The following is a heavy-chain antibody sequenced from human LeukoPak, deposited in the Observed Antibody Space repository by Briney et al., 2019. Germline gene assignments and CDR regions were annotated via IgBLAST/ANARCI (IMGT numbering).Heavy chain of an antibody. CDR2: IRYDGTNE. J-gene: IGHJ4*02. D-gene: IGHD2-15*01. V-gene: IGHV3-30*02. CDR1: GFTSNNYG. Sequence: PGGSLRLSCAASGFTSNNYGMHWVRQSPGKGLEWVAFIRYDGTNEYYADSVKGRFTISRDNSKNTLYLQMNSLRTEDTALYYCAKDWDIVVVVAGHLDYWGQGTLVTVSS. CDR3: AKDWDIVVVVAGHLDY.